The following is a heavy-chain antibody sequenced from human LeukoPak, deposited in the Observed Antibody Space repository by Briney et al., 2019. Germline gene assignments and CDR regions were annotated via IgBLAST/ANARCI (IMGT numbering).Heavy chain of an antibody. D-gene: IGHD4-17*01. J-gene: IGHJ4*02. Sequence: SETLSLTCTVSGYSISSGYYWGWIRQPPGQGLEWIGSIYHSGSTYYNPSLKSRVTISVDTSKNQFSLKLSSVTAADTAVYYCASYGDYVDYWGQGTLVTVSS. CDR2: IYHSGST. CDR3: ASYGDYVDY. CDR1: GYSISSGYY. V-gene: IGHV4-38-2*02.